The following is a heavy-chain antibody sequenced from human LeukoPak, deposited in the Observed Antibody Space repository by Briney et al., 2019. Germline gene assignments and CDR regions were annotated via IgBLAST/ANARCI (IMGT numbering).Heavy chain of an antibody. Sequence: GGSLRLSCAASGFTFSSYAMSWVRQAPGKGLEWVSAISGSGGSTYYADSVKGRFTISRDNSKSTLYLQMNSLRAEDTAVYYCAKVGRYYDFWSGYYSTYYFDYWGQGTLVTVSS. V-gene: IGHV3-23*01. CDR1: GFTFSSYA. CDR2: ISGSGGST. D-gene: IGHD3-3*01. J-gene: IGHJ4*02. CDR3: AKVGRYYDFWSGYYSTYYFDY.